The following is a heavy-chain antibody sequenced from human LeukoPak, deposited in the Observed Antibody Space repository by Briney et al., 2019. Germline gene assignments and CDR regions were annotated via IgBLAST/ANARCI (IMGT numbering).Heavy chain of an antibody. Sequence: ASVKVSCKASGGTFCSYTISWVRQAPGQGLEWMGRIIPILGIANYAQKFQGRVTITADKSTSTAYMELSSLRSEDTAVYYCARDKTEDGVSTGTLGYWGQGTLVTVSS. V-gene: IGHV1-69*04. J-gene: IGHJ4*02. CDR2: IIPILGIA. CDR1: GGTFCSYT. CDR3: ARDKTEDGVSTGTLGY. D-gene: IGHD1-1*01.